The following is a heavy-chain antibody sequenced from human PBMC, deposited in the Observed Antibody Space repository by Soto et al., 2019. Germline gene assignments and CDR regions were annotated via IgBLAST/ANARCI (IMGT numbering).Heavy chain of an antibody. Sequence: QVQLVESGGGVVQPGRSLRLSCAASGFTFNNYAMHWVRQAPGKGLEWVALISYDGSNKYYADSVKGRFTISRDNSKNTLYLQMNSLRAEDTAVYYGARDPLWGPAMVLWYFDLWGRGTLVTVSS. V-gene: IGHV3-30-3*01. CDR3: ARDPLWGPAMVLWYFDL. CDR1: GFTFNNYA. CDR2: ISYDGSNK. J-gene: IGHJ2*01. D-gene: IGHD5-18*01.